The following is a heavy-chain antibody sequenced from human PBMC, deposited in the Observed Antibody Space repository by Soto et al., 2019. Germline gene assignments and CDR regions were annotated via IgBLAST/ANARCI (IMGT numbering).Heavy chain of an antibody. CDR1: VGTFSSYA. CDR2: IIPIFGTA. CDR3: ASGWHDYGGNSGIDY. Sequence: SGKVSCKASVGTFSSYAISWVRQAPGQGLEWMGGIIPIFGTANYAQKFQGRVTITADESTSTAYMELSSLRSEDTAVYYCASGWHDYGGNSGIDYWGQGTLVTVSS. D-gene: IGHD4-17*01. V-gene: IGHV1-69*13. J-gene: IGHJ4*02.